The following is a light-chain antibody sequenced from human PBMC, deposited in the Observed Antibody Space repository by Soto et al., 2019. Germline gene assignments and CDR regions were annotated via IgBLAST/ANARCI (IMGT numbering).Light chain of an antibody. CDR1: TSNIGSNT. V-gene: IGLV1-44*01. Sequence: QSVLTQPPSASGTPGQRVTITCSGSTSNIGSNTVNWYQQLPGTAPKLLIYTNNQRPSGVPDRLAGSKSGTSASLAISGLQSEDEADYFCAAWDDGLNDFVFGTGTKLTVL. CDR2: TNN. CDR3: AAWDDGLNDFV. J-gene: IGLJ1*01.